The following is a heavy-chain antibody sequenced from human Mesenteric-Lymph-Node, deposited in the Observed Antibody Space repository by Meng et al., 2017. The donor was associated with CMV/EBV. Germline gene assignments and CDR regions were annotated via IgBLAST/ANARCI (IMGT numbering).Heavy chain of an antibody. Sequence: GESLKISCAASGFTFSSYAMHWVRQAPGKGLEWVAFIRYDGSNKYYADSVKGRFTISRDNSKNTLYLQMNSLRAEDTAVYYCANLFPPGYDFWSGHRHRPKYGMDVWGQGTTVTVSS. J-gene: IGHJ6*02. CDR1: GFTFSSYA. D-gene: IGHD3-3*01. V-gene: IGHV3-30*02. CDR2: IRYDGSNK. CDR3: ANLFPPGYDFWSGHRHRPKYGMDV.